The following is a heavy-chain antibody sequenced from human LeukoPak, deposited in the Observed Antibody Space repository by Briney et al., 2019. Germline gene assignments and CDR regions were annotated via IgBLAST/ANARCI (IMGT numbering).Heavy chain of an antibody. D-gene: IGHD2-15*01. V-gene: IGHV3-30*04. CDR1: GFTFSSYA. CDR2: ISYDGSNK. Sequence: SGGSLRLSCAASGFTFSSYAMHWVRQAPGKGLEWVAVISYDGSNKYYADSVKGRFTISRDNSKNTLYLRMNSLRAEDTAVYYCAKQLEYCSDGSCYFPYWGQGTLVTVSS. CDR3: AKQLEYCSDGSCYFPY. J-gene: IGHJ4*02.